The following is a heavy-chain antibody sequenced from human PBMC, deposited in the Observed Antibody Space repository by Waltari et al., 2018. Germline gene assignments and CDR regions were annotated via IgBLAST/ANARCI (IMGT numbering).Heavy chain of an antibody. D-gene: IGHD1-26*01. V-gene: IGHV1-2*06. CDR1: GYTFTGYY. J-gene: IGHJ6*02. CDR3: ASGVGATNVAYYYGMDV. CDR2: INPNSGGT. Sequence: QVQLVQSGAEVKKPGASVKVSCKASGYTFTGYYMHWVRQAPGQGLEWMGRINPNSGGTNYAKKFQGRVTMTRDTSISTAYMELSRLRSDDTAVYYCASGVGATNVAYYYGMDVWGQGTTVTVSS.